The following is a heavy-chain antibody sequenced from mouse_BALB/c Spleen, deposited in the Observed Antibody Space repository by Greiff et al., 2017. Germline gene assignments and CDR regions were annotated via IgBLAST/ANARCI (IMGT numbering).Heavy chain of an antibody. V-gene: IGHV5-17*02. CDR2: ISSGSSTI. CDR3: ARSGRIYAMDY. Sequence: EVHLVESGGGLVQPGGSRKLSCAASGFTFSSFGMHWVRQAPEKGLEWVAYISSGSSTIYYADTVKGRFTISRDNPKNTLFLQMTSLRSEDTAMYYCARSGRIYAMDYWGQGTSVTVSS. CDR1: GFTFSSFG. J-gene: IGHJ4*01.